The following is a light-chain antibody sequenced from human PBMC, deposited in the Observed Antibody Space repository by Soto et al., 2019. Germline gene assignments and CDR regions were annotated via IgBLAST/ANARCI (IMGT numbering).Light chain of an antibody. CDR3: ISYIPSTTTHWV. J-gene: IGLJ3*02. CDR2: EVY. Sequence: QSALTQPASVSGSPGQSITISCTGTNSDVGGYDRVSWYQHHPGKAPKLLIFEVYNRPSGISDRFSGSKSGDTASLTTSGLQAEDEADYYCISYIPSTTTHWVFGGGTQLTVL. V-gene: IGLV2-14*01. CDR1: NSDVGGYDR.